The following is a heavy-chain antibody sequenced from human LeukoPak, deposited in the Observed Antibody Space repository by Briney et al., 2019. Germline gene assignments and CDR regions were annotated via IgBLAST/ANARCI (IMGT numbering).Heavy chain of an antibody. D-gene: IGHD3-10*01. CDR2: IWYDGSNK. CDR1: GFTFSSYG. J-gene: IGHJ4*02. Sequence: GGSLRLSCAASGFTFSSYGMHWVRQAPGKGLEWVAVIWYDGSNKYYADSVKGRFTISRDNSRNTLYLQMNSLRAEDTAVYYCARIRDGSGSSIDYWGQGTLVTVSS. CDR3: ARIRDGSGSSIDY. V-gene: IGHV3-33*01.